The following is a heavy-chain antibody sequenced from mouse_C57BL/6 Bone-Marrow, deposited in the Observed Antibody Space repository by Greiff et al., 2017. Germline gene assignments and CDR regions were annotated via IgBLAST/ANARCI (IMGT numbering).Heavy chain of an antibody. J-gene: IGHJ2*01. CDR2: IYPRSGNT. CDR3: ARRGYGSSPYYFDY. Sequence: QVQLQQPGTELVKPGASVKLSCKASGYTFTSYGISWVKQRTGQGLEWIGEIYPRSGNTYYNEKFKGKATLTADKSSSTAYMELRSLTSEDSAVXFCARRGYGSSPYYFDYWGQGTTLTVSS. CDR1: GYTFTSYG. V-gene: IGHV1-81*01. D-gene: IGHD1-1*01.